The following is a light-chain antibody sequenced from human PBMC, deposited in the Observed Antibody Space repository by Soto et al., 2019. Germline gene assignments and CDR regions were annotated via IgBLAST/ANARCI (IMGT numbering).Light chain of an antibody. V-gene: IGKV1-5*03. CDR1: QSINSW. J-gene: IGKJ4*01. CDR2: KAS. Sequence: DIQMTQSPSTLSASVGDRVTITCRASQSINSWLAWYQQKPVKAPMLLIYKASSLESGVPSRFSGSGSGTEFTLTISSLQPDDFATYYCQQYNSYSPLTFGGGTKVDIK. CDR3: QQYNSYSPLT.